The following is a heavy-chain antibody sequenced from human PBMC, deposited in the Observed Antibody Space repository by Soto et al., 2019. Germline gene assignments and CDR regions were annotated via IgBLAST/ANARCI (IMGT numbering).Heavy chain of an antibody. V-gene: IGHV3-48*01. CDR1: GFTFSSYS. J-gene: IGHJ5*02. D-gene: IGHD6-13*01. Sequence: GGSLRLSCAASGFTFSSYSMNWVRQAPGKGLEWVSYISSSSGTIYYADSVKGRFTISRDNSKNTLYLQMNSLRAEDTAVYYCAKDRYSYSMAPFDPWGQGTLVTVSS. CDR2: ISSSSGTI. CDR3: AKDRYSYSMAPFDP.